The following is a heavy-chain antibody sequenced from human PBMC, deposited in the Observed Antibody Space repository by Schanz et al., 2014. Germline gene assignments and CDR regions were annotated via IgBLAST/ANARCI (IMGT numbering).Heavy chain of an antibody. D-gene: IGHD5-12*01. J-gene: IGHJ3*02. CDR1: RIIFGTYS. V-gene: IGHV3-21*01. Sequence: EVQLVESGGGLVKPGGSLRLSCAGSRIIFGTYSMNWIRQTPKGLEWVSSINSRSNFIYYADSVKGRFTISRDNAKNSLYLQMNSLRAEDTAVYYCAGAVATIRADSFDIWGQGTMVAVSS. CDR3: AGAVATIRADSFDI. CDR2: INSRSNFI.